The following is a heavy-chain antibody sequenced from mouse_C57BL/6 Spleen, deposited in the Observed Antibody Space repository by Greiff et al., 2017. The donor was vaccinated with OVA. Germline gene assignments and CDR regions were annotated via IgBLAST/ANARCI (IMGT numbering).Heavy chain of an antibody. J-gene: IGHJ2*01. D-gene: IGHD3-2*02. CDR3: ARAAQALFDY. V-gene: IGHV1-54*01. Sequence: VQLQQSGAELVRPGTSVKVSCKASGYAFTNYLIEWVKQRPGQGLEWIGVINPGSGGTNYNEKFKGKATLTADKSSSTAYMQLSSLTSEDSAVYFWARAAQALFDYWGQGTTLTVSS. CDR1: GYAFTNYL. CDR2: INPGSGGT.